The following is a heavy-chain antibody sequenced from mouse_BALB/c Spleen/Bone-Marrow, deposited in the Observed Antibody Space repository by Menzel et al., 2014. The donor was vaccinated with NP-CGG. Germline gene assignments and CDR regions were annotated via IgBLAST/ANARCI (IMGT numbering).Heavy chain of an antibody. J-gene: IGHJ4*01. CDR2: ISSGGSYT. CDR3: TRDGKGNYDYAMDY. V-gene: IGHV5-6-4*01. CDR1: GFTFSSYT. Sequence: EVMLVESGGGLVKPGGSLKLSCAASGFTFSSYTMSWVRQTPEKRLEWVATISSGGSYTYYPDSVKGRFTISRDNAKNTLYLQMSSLKSEDTAMYYCTRDGKGNYDYAMDYWGQGTSDTVSS. D-gene: IGHD2-1*01.